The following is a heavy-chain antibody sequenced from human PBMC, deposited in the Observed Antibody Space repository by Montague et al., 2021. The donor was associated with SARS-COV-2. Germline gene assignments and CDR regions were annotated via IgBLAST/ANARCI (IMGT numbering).Heavy chain of an antibody. D-gene: IGHD2/OR15-2a*01. CDR3: ARPGRAPFHYAMDV. J-gene: IGHJ6*02. CDR1: GGSVSSGSYY. V-gene: IGHV4-61*01. CDR2: INYSGST. Sequence: SETLSLTCTVSGGSVSSGSYYWSWIRQPPGKRLEWIGYINYSGSTNYNPSLKSRVTISVDTSRNQFSLKLRSVTAADTAIYYCARPGRAPFHYAMDVWGQGTTVTVSS.